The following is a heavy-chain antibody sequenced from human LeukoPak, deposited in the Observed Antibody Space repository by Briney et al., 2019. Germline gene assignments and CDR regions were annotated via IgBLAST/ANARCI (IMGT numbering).Heavy chain of an antibody. J-gene: IGHJ4*02. Sequence: GGSLRLSCAASGFTFSSYEMNWVRQAPGKGLEWVSLIRGIVTSIDYVDSVKGRFTISRDNAKNSLYLQMDSLRAEDTAVYYCARGISSSYHRHFDYWGQGILVIVSS. D-gene: IGHD6-13*01. V-gene: IGHV3-48*03. CDR3: ARGISSSYHRHFDY. CDR2: IRGIVTSI. CDR1: GFTFSSYE.